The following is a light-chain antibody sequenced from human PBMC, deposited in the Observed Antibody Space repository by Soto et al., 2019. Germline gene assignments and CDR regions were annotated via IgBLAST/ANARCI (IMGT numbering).Light chain of an antibody. CDR2: GAS. CDR3: QHYDNLPPFT. V-gene: IGKV1-33*01. Sequence: DIPMTQSPSSLSASVGDRVTITCQASQDIRKYLNWYQQKPGRAPRLLIYGASNLETGVPSRFSGSGYGTDFTFTISSLQPEDIATYYCQHYDNLPPFTFCPGTKVAIK. CDR1: QDIRKY. J-gene: IGKJ3*01.